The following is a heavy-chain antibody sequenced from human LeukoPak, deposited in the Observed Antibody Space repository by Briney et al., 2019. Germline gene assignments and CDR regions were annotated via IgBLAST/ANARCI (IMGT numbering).Heavy chain of an antibody. J-gene: IGHJ4*02. CDR2: ISWNSGSI. V-gene: IGHV3-9*01. CDR3: AKAEGYSSSSALFGDKYYFDY. D-gene: IGHD6-13*01. Sequence: PGGSLRLSCAASGFTFDDYAMHWVRQAPGKGLEWVSGISWNSGSIGYADSVKGRFTISRDNAKNSLYLQMNSLRAEDTALYYCAKAEGYSSSSALFGDKYYFDYWGQGTLVTVSS. CDR1: GFTFDDYA.